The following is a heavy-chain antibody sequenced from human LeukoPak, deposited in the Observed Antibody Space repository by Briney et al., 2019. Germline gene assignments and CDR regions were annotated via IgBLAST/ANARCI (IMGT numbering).Heavy chain of an antibody. D-gene: IGHD3-9*01. Sequence: GGSLRLSCAASGFTVSRNYMNWVRQAPGKGLEWVSVIYSGGTTYCADSVKDRFTISRDDSKNTLYLQMNSLRVEDTAVYYCARESDILTGYPFDYWGQGTLVTVSS. CDR1: GFTVSRNY. CDR3: ARESDILTGYPFDY. J-gene: IGHJ4*02. CDR2: IYSGGTT. V-gene: IGHV3-66*01.